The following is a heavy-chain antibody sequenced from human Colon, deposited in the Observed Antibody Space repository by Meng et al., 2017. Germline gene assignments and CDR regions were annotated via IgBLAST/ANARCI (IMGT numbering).Heavy chain of an antibody. D-gene: IGHD2-15*01. CDR3: ARLSCSGGSCYTIDY. CDR2: INPNPGNP. V-gene: IGHV7-4-1*02. Sequence: QVQLVQSGSELKKPGASGKVSCKASGYTFTSYVMNWVRPAPGPGLDWMGLINPNPGNPTYAQGLTGRFVFSLDTSVSTAYLQISSLKAADNAVYYCARLSCSGGSCYTIDYWGQGTRVTVSS. CDR1: GYTFTSYV. J-gene: IGHJ4*02.